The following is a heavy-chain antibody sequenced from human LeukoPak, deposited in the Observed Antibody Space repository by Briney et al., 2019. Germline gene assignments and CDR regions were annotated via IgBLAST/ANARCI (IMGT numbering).Heavy chain of an antibody. J-gene: IGHJ4*02. CDR1: GGSISSGGYS. V-gene: IGHV4-30-2*01. D-gene: IGHD3-10*01. Sequence: SQTLSLTCAVSGGSISSGGYSWRWIRQPPGKGLEWIGYIYHSGSTYYSPSLKSRVTISVDRSKNQFSLKLSSVTAADTAVYYCARGVRGAIDYWGQGTLVTVSS. CDR3: ARGVRGAIDY. CDR2: IYHSGST.